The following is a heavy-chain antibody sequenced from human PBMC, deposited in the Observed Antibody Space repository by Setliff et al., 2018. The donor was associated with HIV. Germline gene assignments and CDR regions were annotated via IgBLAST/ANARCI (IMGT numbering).Heavy chain of an antibody. CDR2: ISSSSYI. CDR3: ARESKGAMALEIFDY. CDR1: GFTFSSYS. Sequence: GGSLRLSCAASGFTFSSYSMHWVRQAPGKGLEWVSSISSSSYIYYADSVKGRFPISRDNAKISLFLQMNSLRAEDTAVYYCARESKGAMALEIFDYWGQGTLVTVSS. J-gene: IGHJ4*02. D-gene: IGHD1-26*01. V-gene: IGHV3-21*01.